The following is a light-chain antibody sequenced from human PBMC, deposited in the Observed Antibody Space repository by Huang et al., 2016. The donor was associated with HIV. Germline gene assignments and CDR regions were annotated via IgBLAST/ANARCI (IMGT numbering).Light chain of an antibody. V-gene: IGKV3-11*01. J-gene: IGKJ3*01. CDR2: DAS. CDR1: QSVSSY. Sequence: EIVLTQSLATLSLFPGERATLSCRASQSVSSYLPWYRQKPGQAPRLLIYDASKWATGIPARFSGSGSGTGFTLTISSLEPEDFAVYYCQQRNSWPPIFTFGPGTKVDIK. CDR3: QQRNSWPPIFT.